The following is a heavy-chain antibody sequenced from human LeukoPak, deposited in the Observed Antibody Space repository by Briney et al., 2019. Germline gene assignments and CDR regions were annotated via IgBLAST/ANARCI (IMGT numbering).Heavy chain of an antibody. V-gene: IGHV3-21*01. Sequence: GGSLRLSCAAYGFTLSSYSMNWVRQAPGKGLEWVSSVSSSSSYIYYRDSVKGRFTISRDNAKNSLYLQMNSLRAEDTAVYYSARDSLHPRRLSDAFDVWGRGTMVTVSS. CDR3: ARDSLHPRRLSDAFDV. CDR2: VSSSSSYI. CDR1: GFTLSSYS. J-gene: IGHJ3*01. D-gene: IGHD3-16*02.